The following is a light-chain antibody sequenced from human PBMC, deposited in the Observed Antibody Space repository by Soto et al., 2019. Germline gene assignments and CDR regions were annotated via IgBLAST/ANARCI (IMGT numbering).Light chain of an antibody. V-gene: IGKV1-5*03. CDR1: QTISSW. CDR3: QHYNSYSEA. CDR2: KAS. Sequence: DIQMTQSPSTLSGSVGDRATITCRASQTISSWLAWYQQKPGKAPKILIYKASTLKSRVPSRFSGSGSGTEFTLTISSLQPDDFASYYCQHYNSYSEAFGQGTKVELK. J-gene: IGKJ1*01.